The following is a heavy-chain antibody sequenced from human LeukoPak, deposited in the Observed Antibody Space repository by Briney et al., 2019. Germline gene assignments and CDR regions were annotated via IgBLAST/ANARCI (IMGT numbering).Heavy chain of an antibody. CDR2: INPSGGST. Sequence: GASVKVSCKASGYTFTSYYMHWVRQAPGQGLEWMGIINPSGGSTSYARKFQGRVTMTRDTSTSTVYMELSSLRSEDTAVYYCARAFTRYPSGDYWGQGTLVTVSS. CDR3: ARAFTRYPSGDY. D-gene: IGHD2-2*01. V-gene: IGHV1-46*01. J-gene: IGHJ4*02. CDR1: GYTFTSYY.